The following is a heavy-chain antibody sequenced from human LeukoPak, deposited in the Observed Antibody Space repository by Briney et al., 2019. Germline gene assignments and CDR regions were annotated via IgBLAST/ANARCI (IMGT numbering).Heavy chain of an antibody. Sequence: GGSLRLSCAASGFTVSSNYMSWVRQAPGKGLEWVSVIYSGGSTYYADSVKGRFTISRHNSKNTLYLQMNSLRAEDTAVYYCVRGVAARPGYFDYWGQGTLVTVSS. CDR3: VRGVAARPGYFDY. CDR2: IYSGGST. D-gene: IGHD6-6*01. V-gene: IGHV3-53*04. CDR1: GFTVSSNY. J-gene: IGHJ4*02.